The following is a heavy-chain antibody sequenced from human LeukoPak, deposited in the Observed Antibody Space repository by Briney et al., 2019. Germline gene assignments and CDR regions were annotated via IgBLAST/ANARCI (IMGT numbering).Heavy chain of an antibody. V-gene: IGHV3-20*04. CDR2: INWNGGST. CDR1: GFTFDDYG. J-gene: IGHJ3*02. D-gene: IGHD3-3*01. CDR3: ARDGGINYDFWSGRGGAFDI. Sequence: GGSLRLSCAASGFTFDDYGMSWVRQAPGKGLEWVSGINWNGGSTGYADSVKGRFTISRDNAKNSLYLQMNSLRAEDTAVYYCARDGGINYDFWSGRGGAFDIWGQGTMVTVSS.